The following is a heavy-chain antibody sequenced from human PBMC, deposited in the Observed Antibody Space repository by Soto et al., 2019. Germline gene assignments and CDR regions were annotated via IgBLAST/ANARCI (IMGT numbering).Heavy chain of an antibody. V-gene: IGHV3-7*01. CDR3: ARERGSGGLSADAFDF. CDR1: GFTFSSYW. Sequence: EVQLVESGGGLVQPGGSLRLSCAASGFTFSSYWMSWVRQAPGKGLEWVANIKQDGGEKYYVDSVKGRFTISRDNAKNSLNLQMNSLRAEDTAVYYCARERGSGGLSADAFDFWGQGTMVTVSP. CDR2: IKQDGGEK. D-gene: IGHD6-25*01. J-gene: IGHJ3*01.